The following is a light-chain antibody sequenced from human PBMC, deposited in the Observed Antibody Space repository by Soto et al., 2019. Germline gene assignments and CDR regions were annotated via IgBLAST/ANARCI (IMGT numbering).Light chain of an antibody. CDR2: GAS. V-gene: IGKV3-20*01. J-gene: IGKJ2*01. CDR1: QSVRSSN. CDR3: QQYGISPYT. Sequence: EIVLTQSPGTLSLSPGERATLSCRASQSVRSSNQLAWYQQRPGQAPSLLIYGASSRATGIPDRFSGSGSGTDFTLTISRLEPEDFAVYYCQQYGISPYTFGQGTKLEIK.